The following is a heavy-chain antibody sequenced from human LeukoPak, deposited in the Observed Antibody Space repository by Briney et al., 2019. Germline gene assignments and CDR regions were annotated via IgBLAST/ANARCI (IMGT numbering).Heavy chain of an antibody. D-gene: IGHD6-19*01. Sequence: SETLSLTCAVYGGSFSGYYWSWIRQPPGKGLEWIGEINHSGSTNYNPSLKSRVTISVDTSKNQFSLKLSSVTAADTAVYYCARGRGGGWYHFPPDCWGQGTLVTVSS. CDR1: GGSFSGYY. CDR2: INHSGST. J-gene: IGHJ4*02. V-gene: IGHV4-34*01. CDR3: ARGRGGGWYHFPPDC.